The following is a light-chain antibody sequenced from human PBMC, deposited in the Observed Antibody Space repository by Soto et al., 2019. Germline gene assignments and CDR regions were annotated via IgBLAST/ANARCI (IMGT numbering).Light chain of an antibody. CDR2: GGS. CDR1: QSVSRN. J-gene: IGKJ1*01. V-gene: IGKV3-20*01. CDR3: QQYSSSRT. Sequence: EILLTQSPATLSVSLGERATLSCRASQSVSRNLAWYQQKPGQAPRLLIYGGSSRATGIPVRFSGSGSETDFTLTITRLGPEDFAVYYCQQYSSSRTFGQGTKVDIK.